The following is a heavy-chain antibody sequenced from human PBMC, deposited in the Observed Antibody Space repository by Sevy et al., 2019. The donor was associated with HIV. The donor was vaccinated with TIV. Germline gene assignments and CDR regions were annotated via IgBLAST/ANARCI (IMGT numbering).Heavy chain of an antibody. CDR3: AGENAWGRGYS. CDR1: GGSITSLY. Sequence: SETLSLTCTVSGGSITSLYWNWIRQPPGKGLEWIANIYYNGHINYNPSLKSRVTLSLDTSKNQFSLRRRSVTAADTDMYYCAGENAWGRGYSWGQGTLVTVSS. D-gene: IGHD1-26*01. V-gene: IGHV4-59*08. CDR2: IYYNGHI. J-gene: IGHJ4*02.